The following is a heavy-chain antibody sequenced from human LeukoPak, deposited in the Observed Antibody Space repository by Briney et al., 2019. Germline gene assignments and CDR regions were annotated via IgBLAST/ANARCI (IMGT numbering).Heavy chain of an antibody. J-gene: IGHJ4*02. Sequence: GGSLRLSCAASGFTFSSYAMYWVRQAPGKGLEYVSAISSNGGTTYYANSVKGRFTIPRDNSKNALYLQMGSLRAEDMAVYYCAKRGGGSFYFDYWGQGTLVTVSS. CDR3: AKRGGGSFYFDY. D-gene: IGHD1-26*01. CDR2: ISSNGGTT. V-gene: IGHV3-64*01. CDR1: GFTFSSYA.